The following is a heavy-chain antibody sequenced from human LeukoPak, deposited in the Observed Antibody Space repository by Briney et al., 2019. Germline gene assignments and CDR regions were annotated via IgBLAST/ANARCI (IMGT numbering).Heavy chain of an antibody. CDR1: GFTVSSSY. J-gene: IGHJ4*02. CDR3: ARAAKLGYDY. V-gene: IGHV3-7*01. D-gene: IGHD7-27*01. Sequence: PGGSLRLSCAASGFTVSSSYMSWVRQAPGKGLEWVANIKQDGSEKYYVDSVKGRFTISRDNAKNSLYLQMNSLRAEDTAVYYCARAAKLGYDYWGQGTLVTVSS. CDR2: IKQDGSEK.